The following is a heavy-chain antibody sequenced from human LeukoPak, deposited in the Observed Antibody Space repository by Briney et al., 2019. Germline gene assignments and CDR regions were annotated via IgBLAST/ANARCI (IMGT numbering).Heavy chain of an antibody. CDR1: GFTFSSYG. CDR3: AKDPSFRPGYFDY. CDR2: IRYDGSNK. Sequence: GGSLRLSCAASGFTFSSYGMHWVRQAPGKGLEWVAFIRYDGSNKYYADSVKGRFTISRDNSKNTLYLQMNSLRAEDTAVYYCAKDPSFRPGYFDYWGQGTLVTVSS. J-gene: IGHJ4*02. V-gene: IGHV3-30*02.